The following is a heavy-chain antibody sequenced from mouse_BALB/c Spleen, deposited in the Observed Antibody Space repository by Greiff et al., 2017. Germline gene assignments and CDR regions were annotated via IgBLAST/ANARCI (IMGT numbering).Heavy chain of an antibody. CDR3: TRYDSYYFDD. CDR2: INPSNGGT. CDR1: GYTFTSYY. J-gene: IGHJ2*01. V-gene: IGHV1S81*02. D-gene: IGHD2-4*01. Sequence: VQLQQSGAELVKPGASVKLSCKASGYTFTSYYMYWVKQRPGQGLEWIGEINPSNGGTNFNEKFKSKATLTVDKSSSTAYMQLSSLTSEDSAVYYCTRYDSYYFDDWGQGTTLTVSS.